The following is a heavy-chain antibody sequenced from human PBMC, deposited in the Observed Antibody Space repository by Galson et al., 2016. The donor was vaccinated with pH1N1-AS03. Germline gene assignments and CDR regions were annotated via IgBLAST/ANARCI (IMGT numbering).Heavy chain of an antibody. V-gene: IGHV3-23*01. D-gene: IGHD2-2*01. Sequence: SLRLSCAASGFTFNNYAMNWVRQAPGKGLEWVSSITGSGISTEYADSVEGRFTISRDNTKNTLYVEMSSLRAEDTAIYYCAKSSSSLTRDAFDMWGRGTLVTVSS. CDR3: AKSSSSLTRDAFDM. CDR2: ITGSGIST. CDR1: GFTFNNYA. J-gene: IGHJ3*02.